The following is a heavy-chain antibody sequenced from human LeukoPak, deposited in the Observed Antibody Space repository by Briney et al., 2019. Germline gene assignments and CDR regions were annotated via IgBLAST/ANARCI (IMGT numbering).Heavy chain of an antibody. CDR3: ARDQEGLDY. J-gene: IGHJ4*02. V-gene: IGHV1-46*01. CDR1: GYTFTSNY. Sequence: ASVKVSCKASGYTFTSNYIHWVRQAPGQGLEWMGMIYPRDGSASYAQKFQGRVTVTRDTSTSTVHMELSGLRSEDTAVYYCARDQEGLDYWGQGTLVTVSS. CDR2: IYPRDGSA.